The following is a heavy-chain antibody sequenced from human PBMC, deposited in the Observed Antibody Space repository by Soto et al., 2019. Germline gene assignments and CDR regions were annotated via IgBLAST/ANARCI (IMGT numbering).Heavy chain of an antibody. CDR2: IIPIFGTA. CDR3: ARECGGSCYEDYYYYYGMDV. Sequence: QVQLVQSGAEVKKPGSSVKVSCKASGGTFSSYAISWVRQAPGQGLEWMGGIIPIFGTANYAQKFQGRVTITADESTSTADMELSSLRSEDTAVYYCARECGGSCYEDYYYYYGMDVWGQGTTVTVSS. J-gene: IGHJ6*02. CDR1: GGTFSSYA. V-gene: IGHV1-69*01. D-gene: IGHD2-15*01.